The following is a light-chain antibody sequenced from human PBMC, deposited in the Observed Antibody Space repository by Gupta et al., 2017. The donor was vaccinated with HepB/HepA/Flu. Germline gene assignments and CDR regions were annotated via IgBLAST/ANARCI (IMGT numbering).Light chain of an antibody. CDR1: ESIRLF. V-gene: IGKV1-39*01. CDR3: QQRDNSLYT. Sequence: DIQMTQSPSSLSASVGDRVTITCRASESIRLFLNWYQQKSGKAPKLLIYAASTLESGVPSRFSGSGSGTDFTLTISSLQPEDFATYYCQQRDNSLYTFGHGTKVEVK. J-gene: IGKJ3*01. CDR2: AAS.